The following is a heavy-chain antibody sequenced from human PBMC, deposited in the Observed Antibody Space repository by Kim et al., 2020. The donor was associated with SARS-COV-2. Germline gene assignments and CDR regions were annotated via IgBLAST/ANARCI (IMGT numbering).Heavy chain of an antibody. CDR3: ARGNALAY. CDR2: DGSGQ. D-gene: IGHD3-16*01. J-gene: IGHJ4*02. V-gene: IGHV3-7*04. Sequence: DGSGQYYVDSVKGRFTISRDNAKNSLYLETNSLRAEDTAVYFCARGNALAYWGQGTLVTVSS.